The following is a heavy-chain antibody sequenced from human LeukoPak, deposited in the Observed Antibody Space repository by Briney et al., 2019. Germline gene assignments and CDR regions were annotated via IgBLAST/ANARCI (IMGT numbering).Heavy chain of an antibody. Sequence: GESLKISCKGSGYSFTSYWIGWVRQMPGKGLEWMGIIYPGDSDTRYSPSFQGQVTISADKSISTAYLQWSSLKASDTAMYYCARGLLWFGEFQWFDPWGKGTTVTISS. CDR2: IYPGDSDT. D-gene: IGHD3-10*01. J-gene: IGHJ6*04. CDR3: ARGLLWFGEFQWFDP. V-gene: IGHV5-51*01. CDR1: GYSFTSYW.